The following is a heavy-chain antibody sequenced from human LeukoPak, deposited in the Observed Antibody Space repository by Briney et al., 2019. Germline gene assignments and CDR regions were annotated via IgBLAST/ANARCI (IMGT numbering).Heavy chain of an antibody. CDR3: AREDDYGDYKSYFDY. J-gene: IGHJ4*02. V-gene: IGHV1-46*01. Sequence: ASVKVSCKASGYTFTSYYMHWVRQAPRQGLEWMGIINPSGGSTSYAQKFQGRVTMTRDTSTSTVYMELSSLRSEDTAVYYCAREDDYGDYKSYFDYWGQGTLVTVSS. CDR1: GYTFTSYY. D-gene: IGHD4-17*01. CDR2: INPSGGST.